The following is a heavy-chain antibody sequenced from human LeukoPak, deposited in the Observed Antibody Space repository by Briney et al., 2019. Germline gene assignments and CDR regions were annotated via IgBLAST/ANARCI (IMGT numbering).Heavy chain of an antibody. CDR3: AKRNGFSSGWFTD. CDR2: ISGSGGST. D-gene: IGHD6-13*01. J-gene: IGHJ4*02. CDR1: GFTFSSYG. V-gene: IGHV3-23*01. Sequence: PGGSLRLPCAASGFTFSSYGMSWVRQAPGKGLEWVSAISGSGGSTYYADSVKGRFTISRDNSKNTLYLQMNSLRAEDTAVYYCAKRNGFSSGWFTDWGQGTLVTVSS.